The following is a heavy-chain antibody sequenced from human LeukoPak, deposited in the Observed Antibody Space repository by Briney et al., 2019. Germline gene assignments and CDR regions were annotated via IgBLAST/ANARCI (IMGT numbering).Heavy chain of an antibody. D-gene: IGHD3-3*01. CDR3: ANGGDFWSGYYTYLDY. CDR1: GFTFSSYA. V-gene: IGHV3-23*01. CDR2: ISGSGGST. J-gene: IGHJ4*02. Sequence: GGSLRLSCAASGFTFSSYAMSWVRQAPGKGLEWVSAISGSGGSTYYADSVKGRFTISRDNSKNTLYLQMNSLRAEDTAVYYCANGGDFWSGYYTYLDYWGQGTLVTVSS.